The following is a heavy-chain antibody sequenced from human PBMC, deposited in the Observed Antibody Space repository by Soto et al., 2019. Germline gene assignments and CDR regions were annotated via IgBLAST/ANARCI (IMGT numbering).Heavy chain of an antibody. V-gene: IGHV1-18*01. J-gene: IGHJ6*02. Sequence: GASVKVSCKASGYTFTSYGISWVRQAPGQGLEWMGWISAYNGNTNYAQKLQGRVTMTTDTSTSTAYMELRSLRSDDTAVYYCARDVDIVTYYYYYGMDVWGQGTTVTVSS. D-gene: IGHD5-12*01. CDR2: ISAYNGNT. CDR1: GYTFTSYG. CDR3: ARDVDIVTYYYYYGMDV.